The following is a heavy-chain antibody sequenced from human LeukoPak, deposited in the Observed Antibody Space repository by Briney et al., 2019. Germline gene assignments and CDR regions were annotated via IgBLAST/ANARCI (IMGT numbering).Heavy chain of an antibody. CDR1: GGTFSSYA. CDR2: MNPNSGNT. D-gene: IGHD6-13*01. CDR3: ARGGSSWFLHYYYYYGMDV. Sequence: ASVKVSCKASGGTFSSYAINWVRQATGQGLEWMGWMNPNSGNTGYAQKFQGRVTMTRNTSISTAYMELSSLRSEDTAVYYCARGGSSWFLHYYYYYGMDVWGQGTTVTVSS. V-gene: IGHV1-8*02. J-gene: IGHJ6*02.